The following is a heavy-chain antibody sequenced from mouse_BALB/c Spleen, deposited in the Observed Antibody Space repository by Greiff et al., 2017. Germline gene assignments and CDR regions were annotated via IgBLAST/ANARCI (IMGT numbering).Heavy chain of an antibody. CDR2: IDPANGNT. CDR3: ARPPWFAY. J-gene: IGHJ3*01. Sequence: VQLKESGAELVKPGASVKLSCTASGFNIKDTYMHWVKQRPEQGLEWIGRIDPANGNTKYDPKFQGKATITADTSSNTAYLQLSSLTSEDTAVYYCARPPWFAYWGQGTLVTVSA. V-gene: IGHV14-3*02. CDR1: GFNIKDTY.